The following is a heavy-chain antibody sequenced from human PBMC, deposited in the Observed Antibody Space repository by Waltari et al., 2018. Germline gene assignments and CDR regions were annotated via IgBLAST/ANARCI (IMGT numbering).Heavy chain of an antibody. V-gene: IGHV4-39*07. J-gene: IGHJ4*02. D-gene: IGHD5-12*01. Sequence: QLQLQESGPGLVKPSETLSLTCTVSGGSISSSSSYWGWIRQPPGKGLEWIGSIYYSGSTYYNPSLKSRVTISVDTSKNQFSLKLSSVTAADTAVYYCARLVATIIFDYWGQGTLVTVSS. CDR2: IYYSGST. CDR1: GGSISSSSSY. CDR3: ARLVATIIFDY.